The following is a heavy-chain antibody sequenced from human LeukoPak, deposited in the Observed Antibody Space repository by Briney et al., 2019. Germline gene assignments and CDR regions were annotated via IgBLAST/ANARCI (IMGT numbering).Heavy chain of an antibody. CDR1: GFTFSSYG. D-gene: IGHD4-17*01. Sequence: PGGSLRLSCAASGFTFSSYGMHWVRQAPGKGLVGVAVIWYDGSNKYYADSVKGRFTISRDNSKNTLYLQMNSLRAEDTAVYYCAREAATVTIFHWFDPWGQGTLVTVSS. V-gene: IGHV3-33*01. J-gene: IGHJ5*02. CDR2: IWYDGSNK. CDR3: AREAATVTIFHWFDP.